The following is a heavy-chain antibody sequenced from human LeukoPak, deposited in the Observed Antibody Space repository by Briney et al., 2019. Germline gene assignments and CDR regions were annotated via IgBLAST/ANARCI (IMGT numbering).Heavy chain of an antibody. CDR2: MNPNSGNT. Sequence: ASVKVSCKASGYTLTSYDINWVRQATGQGPEWMGWMNPNSGNTGYAQKFQGRVTMTRNTSISTAYMELSSLRSEDTAVYYCARGGGGSFYYYYYMDVWGKGTTVTVSS. D-gene: IGHD2-15*01. V-gene: IGHV1-8*01. CDR1: GYTLTSYD. CDR3: ARGGGGSFYYYYYMDV. J-gene: IGHJ6*03.